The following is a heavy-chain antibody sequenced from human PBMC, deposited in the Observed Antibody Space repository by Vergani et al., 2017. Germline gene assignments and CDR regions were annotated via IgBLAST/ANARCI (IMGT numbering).Heavy chain of an antibody. CDR1: GGSISSYY. CDR3: AGDLARLPNWFDP. D-gene: IGHD3-16*01. CDR2: IYTSGST. Sequence: QVQLQESGPGLVKPSETLSLTCTVSGGSISSYYWSWIRPPAGKGLEWIGGIYTSGSTNYNPSLKSRVTMSVDKSKNQFSLKLSSVTAADTAVYYCAGDLARLPNWFDPWGQGTLVTVSS. J-gene: IGHJ5*02. V-gene: IGHV4-4*07.